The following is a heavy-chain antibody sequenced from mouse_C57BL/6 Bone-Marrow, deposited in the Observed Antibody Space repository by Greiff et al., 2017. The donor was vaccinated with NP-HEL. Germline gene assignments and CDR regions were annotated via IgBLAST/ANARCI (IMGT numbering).Heavy chain of an antibody. D-gene: IGHD2-3*01. CDR3: TRGGYDGYNGFAD. CDR1: GYTFTDYE. CDR2: IDPETGGT. V-gene: IGHV1-15*01. Sequence: QVQLQQSGAELVRPGASVTLSCTASGYTFTDYEMHWVKQTPVHGLEWIGAIDPETGGTAYNQKFKGKVILTADNSSSTAYMELRSLTSEDSAVYDCTRGGYDGYNGFADWGQGTLVTVSA. J-gene: IGHJ3*01.